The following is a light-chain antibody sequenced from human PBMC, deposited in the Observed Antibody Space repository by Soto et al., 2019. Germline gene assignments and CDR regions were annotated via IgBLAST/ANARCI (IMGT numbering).Light chain of an antibody. Sequence: ESVVGKSPGTLTLAPGERATLSCRGSQSVTSRYLAWYQQIPGQAPRLLIFGASIRDTGIPDRFSGSGSGTEFTLTISSLQSEDFAVYYCQQYNNWPPWTVGQGTEVDI. CDR3: QQYNNWPPWT. CDR1: QSVTSRY. CDR2: GAS. V-gene: IGKV3D-15*01. J-gene: IGKJ1*01.